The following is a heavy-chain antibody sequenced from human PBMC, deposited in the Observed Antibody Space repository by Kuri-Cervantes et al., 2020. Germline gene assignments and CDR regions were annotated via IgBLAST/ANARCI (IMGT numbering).Heavy chain of an antibody. D-gene: IGHD2-15*01. CDR3: ARDRVVVVAATPPDRSYYYYYGMDV. J-gene: IGHJ6*02. CDR1: GGSISSSSYY. CDR2: IYHSGST. V-gene: IGHV4-39*07. Sequence: SETLSLTCTVSGGSISSSSYYWGWIRPPPGKGLEWIGYIYHSGSTYYNPSLKSRVTISVDRSKNQFSLKLSYVTAADTAVYYCARDRVVVVAATPPDRSYYYYYGMDVWGQGTTVTVSS.